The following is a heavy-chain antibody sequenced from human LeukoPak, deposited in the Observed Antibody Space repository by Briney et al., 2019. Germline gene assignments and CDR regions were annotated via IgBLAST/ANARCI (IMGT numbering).Heavy chain of an antibody. Sequence: SETLSLTCTVSGGSISSGGYYWIWIRQHPGKGLEWIGYIYYSGSTYYNPSLKSRVTISVDTSKNQFSLKLSSVTAADTAVYYCARDQFPYCSGGSCYNWFDPWGQGTLVTVSS. CDR1: GGSISSGGYY. CDR2: IYYSGST. V-gene: IGHV4-31*03. J-gene: IGHJ5*02. CDR3: ARDQFPYCSGGSCYNWFDP. D-gene: IGHD2-15*01.